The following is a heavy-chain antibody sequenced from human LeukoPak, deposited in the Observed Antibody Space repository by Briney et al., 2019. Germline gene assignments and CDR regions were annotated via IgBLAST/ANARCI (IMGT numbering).Heavy chain of an antibody. CDR1: GGSFSGYY. Sequence: SETLSLTCAVYGGSFSGYYWSWIRQPPGKGLEWIGEINHSGSTNYNPPLKSRVTISVDTSKNQFSLKLSSVTAADTAVYYCARGPRCSGGSCYSVRVDPWGQGTLVTVSS. CDR2: INHSGST. J-gene: IGHJ5*02. V-gene: IGHV4-34*01. CDR3: ARGPRCSGGSCYSVRVDP. D-gene: IGHD2-15*01.